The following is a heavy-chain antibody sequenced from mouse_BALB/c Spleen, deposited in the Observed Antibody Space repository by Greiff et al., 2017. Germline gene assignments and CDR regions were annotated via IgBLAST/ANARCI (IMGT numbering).Heavy chain of an antibody. V-gene: IGHV1-5*01. Sequence: VHVKQSGTVLARPGASVKMSCKASGYTFTSYWMHWVKQRPGQGLEWIGAIYPGNSDTSYNQKFKGKAKLTAVTSTSTAYMELSSLTNEDSAVYYCTREESYGSSPFDYWGQGTTLTVSS. CDR3: TREESYGSSPFDY. CDR2: IYPGNSDT. CDR1: GYTFTSYW. D-gene: IGHD1-1*01. J-gene: IGHJ2*01.